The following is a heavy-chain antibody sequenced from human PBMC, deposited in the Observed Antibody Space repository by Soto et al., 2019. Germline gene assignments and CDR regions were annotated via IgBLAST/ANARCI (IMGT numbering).Heavy chain of an antibody. Sequence: QVQLVQSGAEVRKPGASGRVSCKATGYSFTRHDINWLRQAAGQGLEWMGWMNPNSGNAVYAQKFQGRVTMTRNTSITTAYIEVTSLKSEDTAVYFCARGAYNDYSPWFDPWGQGTLVTVSS. J-gene: IGHJ5*02. CDR1: GYSFTRHD. V-gene: IGHV1-8*01. CDR2: MNPNSGNA. CDR3: ARGAYNDYSPWFDP. D-gene: IGHD4-4*01.